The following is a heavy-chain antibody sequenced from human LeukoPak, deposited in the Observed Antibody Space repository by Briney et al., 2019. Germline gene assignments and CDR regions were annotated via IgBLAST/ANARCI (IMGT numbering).Heavy chain of an antibody. CDR3: AKDPGYYDTPEYFQH. D-gene: IGHD3-22*01. CDR1: GFTFDDYA. J-gene: IGHJ1*01. Sequence: GGSLRLSCAASGFTFDDYAMHWVRQAPGKGLEWVSLISGDGGSTYYADSVKGRFTISRDNSKNSLYLQMDSLRTEDNALYYCAKDPGYYDTPEYFQHWGQGTLVTVSS. V-gene: IGHV3-43*02. CDR2: ISGDGGST.